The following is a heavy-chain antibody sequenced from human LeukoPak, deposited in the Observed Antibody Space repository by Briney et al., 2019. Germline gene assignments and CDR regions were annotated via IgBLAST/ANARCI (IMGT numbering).Heavy chain of an antibody. D-gene: IGHD6-13*01. CDR3: ARDSSSSPGHFDY. CDR2: IYYSGST. J-gene: IGHJ4*02. Sequence: SETLSLTCTVSGGSISSGGYYWSWIRQHPGKGLEWIGYIYYSGSTYYNLSLKSRVTISVDTSKNQFSLKLSSVTAADTAVYYCARDSSSSPGHFDYWGQGTLVTVSS. V-gene: IGHV4-31*03. CDR1: GGSISSGGYY.